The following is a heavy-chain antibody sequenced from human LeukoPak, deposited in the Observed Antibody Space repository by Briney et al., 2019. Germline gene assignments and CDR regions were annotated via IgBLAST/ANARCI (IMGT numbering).Heavy chain of an antibody. D-gene: IGHD2-15*01. CDR3: ARRYCSGGTCYGDN. Sequence: SETLSLTCTVSGASISSYYWSWIRQPPGKGLEWMGYIHHSGSSTYNPSLRSRVSISVDTSKKQFSLKLNSVTAADTAVYYCARRYCSGGTCYGDNWGQGTLVTVSS. J-gene: IGHJ4*02. CDR2: IHHSGSS. CDR1: GASISSYY. V-gene: IGHV4-59*08.